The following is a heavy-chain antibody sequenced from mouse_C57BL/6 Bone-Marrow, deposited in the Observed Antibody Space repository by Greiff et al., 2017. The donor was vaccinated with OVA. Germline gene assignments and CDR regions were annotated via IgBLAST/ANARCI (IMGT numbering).Heavy chain of an antibody. CDR1: GYTFTDYA. D-gene: IGHD2-12*01. CDR3: AREVTIKRMAMDY. CDR2: ISTYYGDA. V-gene: IGHV1-67*01. Sequence: VKLMESGPELVRPGVSVKISCKGSGYTFTDYAMHWVKQSHAKSLEWIGVISTYYGDASYNQKFKDKATMTVDKSSSTAYMELARLTSEDSAVYYCAREVTIKRMAMDYWGQGTSVTVSS. J-gene: IGHJ4*01.